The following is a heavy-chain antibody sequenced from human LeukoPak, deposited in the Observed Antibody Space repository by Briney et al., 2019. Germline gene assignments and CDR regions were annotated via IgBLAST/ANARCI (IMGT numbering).Heavy chain of an antibody. D-gene: IGHD6-13*01. J-gene: IGHJ3*02. V-gene: IGHV4-39*07. CDR3: ARGTYSSSWYRKGAFDI. CDR1: GGSISSSSYY. CDR2: IYYSGST. Sequence: SETLSLTCTVSGGSISSSSYYWGWIRQPPGKGLEWIGSIYYSGSTYYNPSLKSRVTISVDTSKNQFSLKLSSVTAADTAVYYCARGTYSSSWYRKGAFDIWGQGTMVTVSS.